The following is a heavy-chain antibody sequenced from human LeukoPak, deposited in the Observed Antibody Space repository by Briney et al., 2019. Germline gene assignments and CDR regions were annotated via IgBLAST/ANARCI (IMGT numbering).Heavy chain of an antibody. CDR1: GFTVSNYA. J-gene: IGHJ4*02. D-gene: IGHD3-22*01. CDR3: ARDSDYYDSSGSFDY. V-gene: IGHV3-30*02. Sequence: GGSLTLSCAASGFTVSNYAMHWVRQAPGKGLEWGAFIRYDGSNEYYADSVKGRFTISRDNSKNTLYLQMGSLRAEDMAVYYCARDSDYYDSSGSFDYWGQGTLVTVSS. CDR2: IRYDGSNE.